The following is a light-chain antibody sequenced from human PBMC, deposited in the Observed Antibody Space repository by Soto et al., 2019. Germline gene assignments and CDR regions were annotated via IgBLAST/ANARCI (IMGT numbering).Light chain of an antibody. Sequence: QSVRTQPPSASGTLGQGVTISCSGSTSNIGSNYVYWYQQLPGTAPKLLIYRNNQRPSGVPDRFSGSKSGTSASLAISGLRSDDEADYFCATWDDSLNGFYVFGTGTKV. V-gene: IGLV1-47*01. CDR1: TSNIGSNY. CDR3: ATWDDSLNGFYV. J-gene: IGLJ1*01. CDR2: RNN.